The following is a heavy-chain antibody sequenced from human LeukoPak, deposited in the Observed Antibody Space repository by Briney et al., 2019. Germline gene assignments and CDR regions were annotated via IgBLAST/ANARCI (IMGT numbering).Heavy chain of an antibody. Sequence: PSETLSLTCTVSGRSISSSSYYWSWIRQPPGKGLEWIGEINHSGSTNYNPSLKSRVTISVDTSKNQFSLKLSSVTAADTAVYYCARLRVSYDILTGYYTPYYYYYGMDVWGQGTTVTVSS. V-gene: IGHV4-39*07. D-gene: IGHD3-9*01. J-gene: IGHJ6*02. CDR1: GRSISSSSYY. CDR3: ARLRVSYDILTGYYTPYYYYYGMDV. CDR2: INHSGST.